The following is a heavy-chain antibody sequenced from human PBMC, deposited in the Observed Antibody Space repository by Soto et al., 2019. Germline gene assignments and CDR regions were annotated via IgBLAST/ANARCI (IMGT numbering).Heavy chain of an antibody. J-gene: IGHJ4*02. Sequence: QVQLQESGPGLVKPSETLSLTCTVSGGSIGNSYWSWIRQSPGKGLEWIGYIYYSGSSNYNPSLKSRVSISVDTSKNQFSLKLSSVTAAHSVLYYCAIHSSSWPFFDYWGQGTLVIVSS. CDR3: AIHSSSWPFFDY. CDR1: GGSIGNSY. D-gene: IGHD6-13*01. CDR2: IYYSGSS. V-gene: IGHV4-59*08.